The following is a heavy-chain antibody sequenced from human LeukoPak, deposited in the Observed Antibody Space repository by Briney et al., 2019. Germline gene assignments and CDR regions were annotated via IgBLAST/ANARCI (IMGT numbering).Heavy chain of an antibody. CDR2: IYSGGST. Sequence: GGSLRLSCAASGFTASSNYMSWVRQAPGKGLEWVSVIYSGGSTYYADSVKGRFTISRDNSKNTLYLQMNSLRAEDTAVYYCARDFLDYYGMDVWGQGTTVTVSS. J-gene: IGHJ6*02. D-gene: IGHD3-3*01. V-gene: IGHV3-66*01. CDR3: ARDFLDYYGMDV. CDR1: GFTASSNY.